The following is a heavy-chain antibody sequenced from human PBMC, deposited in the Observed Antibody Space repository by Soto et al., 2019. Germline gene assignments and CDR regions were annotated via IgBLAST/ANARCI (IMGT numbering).Heavy chain of an antibody. D-gene: IGHD4-17*01. Sequence: GGSLRLSCAASGFTFSTYWMHWVRQAPGKGLVWVSRINTDGTITTYADSVKGRFTISRDNAKNTLYLQMNSLRAEDTAVYYCARVQHYDPDFDYWGQGTLVTVSS. J-gene: IGHJ4*02. V-gene: IGHV3-74*01. CDR3: ARVQHYDPDFDY. CDR1: GFTFSTYW. CDR2: INTDGTIT.